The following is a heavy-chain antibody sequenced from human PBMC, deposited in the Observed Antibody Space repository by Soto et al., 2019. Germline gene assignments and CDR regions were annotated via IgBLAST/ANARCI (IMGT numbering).Heavy chain of an antibody. V-gene: IGHV5-51*01. CDR2: IFPSDSDT. J-gene: IGHJ5*02. CDR3: ARKDKSGYFNWFDP. Sequence: GESLKNSCRTSGYRFTAYWIAWVRQMPGKGLEWMGIIFPSDSDTRYSPSFQGQVTISADRSTSTVFLQWASLKASDTAVYFCARKDKSGYFNWFDPWGQGTLVTVPS. CDR1: GYRFTAYW. D-gene: IGHD3-22*01.